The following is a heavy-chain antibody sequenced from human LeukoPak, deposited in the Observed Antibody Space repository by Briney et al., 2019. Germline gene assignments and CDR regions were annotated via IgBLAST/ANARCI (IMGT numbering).Heavy chain of an antibody. D-gene: IGHD6-6*01. J-gene: IGHJ5*02. CDR1: GFTFSSYA. CDR3: ARGSSRVAARLGWFDP. V-gene: IGHV3-30*04. CDR2: ISYDGSNK. Sequence: GGSLRLSCAASGFTFSSYAMHWVRQAPGKGLEWVAVISYDGSNKYYADSVKGRFTISRDNAKNSLYLQMNSLRAEDTAVYYCARGSSRVAARLGWFDPWGQGTLVTVSS.